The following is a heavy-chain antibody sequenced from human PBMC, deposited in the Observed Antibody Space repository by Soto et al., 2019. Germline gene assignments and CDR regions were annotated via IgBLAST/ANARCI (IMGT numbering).Heavy chain of an antibody. Sequence: GESLKISCKASGYRFFTTFWIGWVRQVPGKGLEWMGLIFPGDSNTRYSPSFQGQVTIAADTSISVAYLQWSSLKASDTAIYYCARFGGATFQEAYFDFWGLGTQVTVSS. CDR2: IFPGDSNT. D-gene: IGHD3-16*01. V-gene: IGHV5-51*01. CDR3: ARFGGATFQEAYFDF. J-gene: IGHJ4*02. CDR1: GYRFFTTFW.